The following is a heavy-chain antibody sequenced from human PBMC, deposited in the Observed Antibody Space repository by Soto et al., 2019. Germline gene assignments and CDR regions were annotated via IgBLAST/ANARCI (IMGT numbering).Heavy chain of an antibody. D-gene: IGHD2-2*01. Sequence: GGSLRLSCAASGFTFSSYAMHWVRQAPGKGLEWVAVISYDGSNKYYADSVKGRFTISRDNSKDTLYLQMNSLRAEDTAVYYCARDRYDIVVDYYYYGMDVWGQGTTVTVSS. V-gene: IGHV3-30-3*01. CDR2: ISYDGSNK. CDR1: GFTFSSYA. J-gene: IGHJ6*02. CDR3: ARDRYDIVVDYYYYGMDV.